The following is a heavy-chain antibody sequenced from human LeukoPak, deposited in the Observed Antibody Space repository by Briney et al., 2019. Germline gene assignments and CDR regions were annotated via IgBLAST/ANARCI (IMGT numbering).Heavy chain of an antibody. Sequence: GGSLRLSCAASGFTFSSYSMNWVRQAPGKGLEWVSSISSSSSYIYYADSVKGRFTISRDNAKNSLYLQMNSLRAEDTAVYYCARDLAPIWFGETGSDYWGQGTLVTVSS. CDR1: GFTFSSYS. D-gene: IGHD3-10*01. CDR3: ARDLAPIWFGETGSDY. V-gene: IGHV3-21*01. J-gene: IGHJ4*02. CDR2: ISSSSSYI.